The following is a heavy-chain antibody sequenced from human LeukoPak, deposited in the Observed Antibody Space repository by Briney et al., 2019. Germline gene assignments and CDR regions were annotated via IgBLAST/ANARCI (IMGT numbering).Heavy chain of an antibody. J-gene: IGHJ4*02. CDR1: GFTFDDYA. D-gene: IGHD6-13*01. CDR2: ISWNSGSI. CDR3: AKGAIAAAGTEFDY. V-gene: IGHV3-9*03. Sequence: GGSLRLSCAASGFTFDDYAMHWVRQAPGKGLEWVSGISWNSGSIGYADSVKGRFTISRDNAKNSLYLQMNSLRAEDMALYYCAKGAIAAAGTEFDYWGQGTLVTVSS.